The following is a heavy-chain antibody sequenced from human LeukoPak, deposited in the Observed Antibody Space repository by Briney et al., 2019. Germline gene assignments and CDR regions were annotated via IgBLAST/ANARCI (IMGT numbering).Heavy chain of an antibody. CDR2: TYYRSKWYN. CDR1: GDSASSNSAA. J-gene: IGHJ6*02. D-gene: IGHD3-3*01. V-gene: IGHV6-1*01. Sequence: SQTLSLTCAISGDSASSNSAAWNWIRQSPSRGLEWLGRTYYRSKWYNDYAVSVKSRITINPDTSKNQFSLQLNSVTPEDTAVYYCARGSSNHLAQAVFFGVVPYGMDVWGQGTTVTVSS. CDR3: ARGSSNHLAQAVFFGVVPYGMDV.